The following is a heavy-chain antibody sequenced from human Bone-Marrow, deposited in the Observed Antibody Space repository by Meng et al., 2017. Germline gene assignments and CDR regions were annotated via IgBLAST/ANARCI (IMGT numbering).Heavy chain of an antibody. V-gene: IGHV3-48*03. Sequence: GGSRRLSCAAAGFTFSSYEMNWVRQAPGKGRGWVSYISSSGSTIYYADSVKGRFTISRDNAKNSLYLQMNSLRAEDTAVYYCARDIAVAGSFYYYYGMDVWGQGTTVTSP. D-gene: IGHD6-19*01. CDR3: ARDIAVAGSFYYYYGMDV. CDR1: GFTFSSYE. CDR2: ISSSGSTI. J-gene: IGHJ6*02.